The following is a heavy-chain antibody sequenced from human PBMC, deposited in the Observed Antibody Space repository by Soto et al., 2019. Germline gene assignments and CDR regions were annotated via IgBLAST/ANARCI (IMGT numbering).Heavy chain of an antibody. CDR2: IDGSGYT. D-gene: IGHD3-3*01. V-gene: IGHV4-31*03. J-gene: IGHJ4*02. CDR1: GGSISTGGYY. CDR3: ARKQAGFFYGIDY. Sequence: SETLSLTCTVSGGSISTGGYYWSWIRQYPVKGLEWLGYIDGSGYTFYNPSLQSRLTLSMDTSKNQFSLKLSSATAADTAVYFCARKQAGFFYGIDYWGQGTLLTVSS.